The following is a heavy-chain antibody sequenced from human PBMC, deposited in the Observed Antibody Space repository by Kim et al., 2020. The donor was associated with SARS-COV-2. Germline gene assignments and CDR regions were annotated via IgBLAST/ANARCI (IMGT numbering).Heavy chain of an antibody. CDR1: GFTFSSYW. D-gene: IGHD3-16*01. V-gene: IGHV3-74*01. CDR3: ASLSTRYVGDKFDY. J-gene: IGHJ4*02. Sequence: GGSLRLSCVASGFTFSSYWMHWVRQAPGKGLVWVSLVNSDGSSTSYADSVKGRFTISRDNARNTLYLQMNSLRAEDTAVYYCASLSTRYVGDKFDYWGQGTLVTVSS. CDR2: VNSDGSST.